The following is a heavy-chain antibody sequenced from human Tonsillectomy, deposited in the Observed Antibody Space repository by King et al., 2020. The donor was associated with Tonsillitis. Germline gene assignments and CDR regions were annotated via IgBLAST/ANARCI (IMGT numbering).Heavy chain of an antibody. V-gene: IGHV3-23*04. Sequence: VQLVESGGGLVQPGGSLRLSFAASGFTFSSYAMSWVRQAPGKGREWVSALTGSGGSTYYADSGKGRFTISRDNSKNTLFLQMNSLRAEDTAVYYCAKAYYGSGSYYNCLDYWGQGTLVTVSS. CDR1: GFTFSSYA. CDR3: AKAYYGSGSYYNCLDY. D-gene: IGHD3-10*01. CDR2: LTGSGGST. J-gene: IGHJ4*02.